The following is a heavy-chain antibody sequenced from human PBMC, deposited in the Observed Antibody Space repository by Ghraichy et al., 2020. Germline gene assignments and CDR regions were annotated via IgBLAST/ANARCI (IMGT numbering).Heavy chain of an antibody. CDR1: GGTFSSYA. CDR2: IIPILGIA. Sequence: SVKVSCKASGGTFSSYAISWVRQAPGQGLEWMGRIIPILGIANYAQKFQGRVTITADKSTSTAYMELSSLRSEDTAVYYCATYYDFWSGYYVFDYWGQGTLVTVSS. CDR3: ATYYDFWSGYYVFDY. J-gene: IGHJ4*02. V-gene: IGHV1-69*04. D-gene: IGHD3-3*01.